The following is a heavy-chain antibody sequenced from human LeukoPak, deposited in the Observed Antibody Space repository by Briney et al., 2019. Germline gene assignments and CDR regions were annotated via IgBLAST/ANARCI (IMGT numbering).Heavy chain of an antibody. CDR2: IYSGGST. Sequence: GGSLRLSCAASGFTASGNYMSWGRQAPGKGLEWVSIIYSGGSTYYADSGKGRFTISRDNYKNPLYLQMNRLRAEDTAVYYCMRGGHRDGYNFSPGSDYCGQGTLVTVSS. J-gene: IGHJ4*02. V-gene: IGHV3-53*01. CDR3: MRGGHRDGYNFSPGSDY. D-gene: IGHD5-24*01. CDR1: GFTASGNY.